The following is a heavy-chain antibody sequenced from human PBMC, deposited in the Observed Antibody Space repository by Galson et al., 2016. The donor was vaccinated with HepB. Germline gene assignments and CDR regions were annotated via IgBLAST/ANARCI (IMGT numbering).Heavy chain of an antibody. CDR3: ARTYDRGYSGYGPPFDY. Sequence: SLRLSCAASGFTFSTYSMNWVRQAPGKGLEWVSSISSSSSYIYYAGSVKGRFTIFRDNAKNSLYLQMNSLRAEDTAVYYCARTYDRGYSGYGPPFDYWGQGTLSPSPQ. J-gene: IGHJ4*02. CDR1: GFTFSTYS. CDR2: ISSSSSYI. V-gene: IGHV3-21*01. D-gene: IGHD5-12*01.